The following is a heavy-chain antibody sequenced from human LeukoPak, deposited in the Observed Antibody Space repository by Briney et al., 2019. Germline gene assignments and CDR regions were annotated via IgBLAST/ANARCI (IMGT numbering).Heavy chain of an antibody. CDR1: GFTFSSYA. J-gene: IGHJ6*02. Sequence: GGSLRLSCAASGFTFSSYAISWVRQAPGQGLEWMGGIIPIFGTANYAQKFQGRVTITADESTSTAYMELSSLRSEDTAVYYCARNDYYGSGRSGMDVWGQGTTVTVSS. CDR2: IIPIFGTA. V-gene: IGHV1-69*01. CDR3: ARNDYYGSGRSGMDV. D-gene: IGHD3-10*01.